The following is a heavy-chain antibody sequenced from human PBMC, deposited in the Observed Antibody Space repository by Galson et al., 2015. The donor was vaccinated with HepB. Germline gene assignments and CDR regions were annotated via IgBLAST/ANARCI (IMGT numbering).Heavy chain of an antibody. CDR1: GFTFSHYD. CDR3: AKGHRVKMIIVVPDLTDY. V-gene: IGHV3-30*18. D-gene: IGHD3-22*01. Sequence: SLRLSCAASGFTFSHYDMHWVRQAPGKGLEWVAVVFSDGSKEYYADSVKGRFTISRDNSKSTLLLQMNSLRPEDTAVYYCAKGHRVKMIIVVPDLTDYWGQGTLVTVSS. J-gene: IGHJ4*02. CDR2: VFSDGSKE.